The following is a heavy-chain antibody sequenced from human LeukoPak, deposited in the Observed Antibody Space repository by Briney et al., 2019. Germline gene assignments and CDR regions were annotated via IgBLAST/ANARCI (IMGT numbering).Heavy chain of an antibody. D-gene: IGHD2-8*01. CDR3: AEPLEGCTNGVCYNLAYDY. CDR1: GFTFSSYG. J-gene: IGHJ4*02. CDR2: IRYDGSNK. V-gene: IGHV3-30*02. Sequence: GGSLRLSCAASGFTFSSYGMHWVRQAPGKGLEWVAFIRYDGSNKYYADSVKGRFTISRDNSKNTLYLQMNSLRAEDTAVYYCAEPLEGCTNGVCYNLAYDYWGQGTLVTVSS.